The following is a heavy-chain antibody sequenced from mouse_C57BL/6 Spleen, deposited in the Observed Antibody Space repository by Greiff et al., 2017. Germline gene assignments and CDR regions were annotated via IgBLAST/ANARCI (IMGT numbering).Heavy chain of an antibody. Sequence: EVQLQQSGPELVKPGASVKISCKASGYSFTGYYMNWVKQSPEKSLEWIGEINPSTGGTTYNQKFKAKATLTVDKSSSTAYMQLKSLTSEDSAVYYCARWIYYYGSSHYYAMDYWGQGTSVTVSS. V-gene: IGHV1-42*01. D-gene: IGHD1-1*01. CDR1: GYSFTGYY. CDR3: ARWIYYYGSSHYYAMDY. J-gene: IGHJ4*01. CDR2: INPSTGGT.